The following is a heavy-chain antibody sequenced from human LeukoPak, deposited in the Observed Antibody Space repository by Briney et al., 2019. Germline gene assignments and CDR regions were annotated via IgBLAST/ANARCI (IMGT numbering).Heavy chain of an antibody. V-gene: IGHV3-48*04. CDR3: AKDMSGYYDSSGYYLGFDY. D-gene: IGHD3-22*01. CDR2: ISSSGSTI. Sequence: GGSLRLSCAASGFTFSSQWMTWVRQAPGKGLEWVSYISSSGSTIYYADSVKGRFTISRDNAKNSLYLQMNSLRAEDTALYYCAKDMSGYYDSSGYYLGFDYWGQGTLVTVSS. J-gene: IGHJ4*02. CDR1: GFTFSSQW.